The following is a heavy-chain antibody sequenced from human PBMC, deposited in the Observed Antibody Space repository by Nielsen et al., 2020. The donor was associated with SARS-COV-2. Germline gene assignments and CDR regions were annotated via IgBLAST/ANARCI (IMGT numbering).Heavy chain of an antibody. CDR3: ARGFRLTGEGLYYYYGMDV. V-gene: IGHV1-18*01. D-gene: IGHD7-27*01. J-gene: IGHJ6*02. CDR1: GYTFTSYG. CDR2: ISAYNGNT. Sequence: ASVKVSCKTSGYTFTSYGISWVRQAPGQGLEWMGWISAYNGNTNYAQKLQGRVTMTTDTSTSTAYMELRSLRSDDTAVYYCARGFRLTGEGLYYYYGMDVWGQGTTVTVSS.